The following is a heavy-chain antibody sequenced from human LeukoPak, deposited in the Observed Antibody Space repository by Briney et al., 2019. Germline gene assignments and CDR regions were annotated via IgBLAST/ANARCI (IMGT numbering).Heavy chain of an antibody. D-gene: IGHD6-6*01. J-gene: IGHJ6*03. CDR2: ISAYNGNT. CDR1: GYTFTSYG. CDR3: ASEVAARPGYYYMDV. Sequence: ASVKVSCKASGYTFTSYGISWVRQAPGQGLEWMGWISAYNGNTNYAQKLQGRVTMTTDTSTSTAYMELRSLRSEDTAVYYCASEVAARPGYYYMDVWGKGTTVTVSS. V-gene: IGHV1-18*01.